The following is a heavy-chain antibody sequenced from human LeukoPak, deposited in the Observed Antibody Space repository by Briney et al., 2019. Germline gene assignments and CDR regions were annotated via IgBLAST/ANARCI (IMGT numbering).Heavy chain of an antibody. CDR2: INHSGST. Sequence: SETLSLTCAVYGGSFSGYYWSWIRQPPGKGLEWIGEINHSGSTNYNPSLKSRVTISVDTSKNQFSLKLSSVTAADTAVYYCARGLNASDHGVVSSDYWGLGTLVTVSS. CDR3: ARGLNASDHGVVSSDY. CDR1: GGSFSGYY. V-gene: IGHV4-34*01. J-gene: IGHJ4*02. D-gene: IGHD3-3*01.